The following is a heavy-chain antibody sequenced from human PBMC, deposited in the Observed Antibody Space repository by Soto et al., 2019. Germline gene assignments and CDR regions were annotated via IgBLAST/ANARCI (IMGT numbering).Heavy chain of an antibody. Sequence: GGSLRLSCTVSGFTFGDYAINWVRQAPGKGLEWVAVISYDGSNKYYADSVKGRFTISRDNSKNTLYLQMNSLRAEDTAVYYCVKNKQLVSEFDYWGQGTLVTVSS. V-gene: IGHV3-30-3*02. CDR1: GFTFGDYA. CDR2: ISYDGSNK. D-gene: IGHD6-13*01. CDR3: VKNKQLVSEFDY. J-gene: IGHJ4*02.